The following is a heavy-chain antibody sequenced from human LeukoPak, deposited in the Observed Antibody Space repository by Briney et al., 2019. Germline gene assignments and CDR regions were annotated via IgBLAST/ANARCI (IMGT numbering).Heavy chain of an antibody. CDR3: ARDGYGDPPYYFDY. D-gene: IGHD4-17*01. CDR1: GGSISSYY. Sequence: SETLSLTCTVSGGSISSYYWSWIRQPPGKGLEWIGYIYYSGSTNYNPSLKSRVTISVDTSKNQFSLKLSSVTAADTAVYYCARDGYGDPPYYFDYWGQGTLVTVSS. CDR2: IYYSGST. V-gene: IGHV4-59*01. J-gene: IGHJ4*02.